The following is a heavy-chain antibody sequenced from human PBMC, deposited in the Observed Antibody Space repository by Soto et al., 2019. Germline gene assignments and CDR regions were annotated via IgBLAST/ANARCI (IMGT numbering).Heavy chain of an antibody. V-gene: IGHV4-31*03. CDR3: ARVLNLRDTAMVTGYYYYGMDV. D-gene: IGHD5-18*01. CDR2: IYYSGST. J-gene: IGHJ6*02. CDR1: GGSISSGGYY. Sequence: SQTLSLTCTVSGGSISSGGYYWSWIRQHPGKGLEWIGYIYYSGSTYYNPSLKSRVTISVDTSKNQFSLKLSSVTAADTAVYYCARVLNLRDTAMVTGYYYYGMDVWGQGTTVTVSS.